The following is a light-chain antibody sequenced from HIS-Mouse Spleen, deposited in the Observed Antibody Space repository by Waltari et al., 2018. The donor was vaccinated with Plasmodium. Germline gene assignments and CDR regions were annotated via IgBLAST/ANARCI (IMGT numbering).Light chain of an antibody. V-gene: IGLV3-10*01. J-gene: IGLJ3*02. CDR3: YSTDSSGNHRV. CDR1: ALPTKY. Sequence: SYDLTQPPSVSVSPRQTARIPCSGDALPTKYAYLYQQKSGQAPVLVSYEDSKRPSGIPERFSGSSSGTMATLTISGAQVEDEADYYCYSTDSSGNHRVFGGGTKLTVL. CDR2: EDS.